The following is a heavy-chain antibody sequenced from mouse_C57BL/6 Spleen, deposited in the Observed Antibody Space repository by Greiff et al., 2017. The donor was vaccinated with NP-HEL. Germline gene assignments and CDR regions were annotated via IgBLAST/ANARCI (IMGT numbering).Heavy chain of an antibody. CDR3: ARQNSSGYVD. V-gene: IGHV5-6*01. CDR1: GFTFSSYG. D-gene: IGHD3-2*02. J-gene: IGHJ2*01. Sequence: EVQGVESGGDLVKPGGSLKLSCAASGFTFSSYGMSWVRQTPDKRLEWVATISSGGSYTYYPDSVKGRFTISRDNAKNTLYLQMSSLKSEDTAMYYCARQNSSGYVDWGKGTTLTVSS. CDR2: ISSGGSYT.